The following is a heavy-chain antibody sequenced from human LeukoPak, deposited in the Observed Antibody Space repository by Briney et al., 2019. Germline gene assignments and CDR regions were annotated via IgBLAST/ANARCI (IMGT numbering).Heavy chain of an antibody. D-gene: IGHD2-2*01. CDR1: GGSVSSGGYY. Sequence: SQTLSLTCTVSGGSVSSGGYYWGWIRQHPGKGLEWVGYIYYSGSTYYNPSLKSRVTISVDTSKNQFSLKLSSVTAADTAVYYCASLGGDCSSTSCYAYFDYWGQGTLVTVSS. CDR3: ASLGGDCSSTSCYAYFDY. V-gene: IGHV4-31*03. J-gene: IGHJ4*02. CDR2: IYYSGST.